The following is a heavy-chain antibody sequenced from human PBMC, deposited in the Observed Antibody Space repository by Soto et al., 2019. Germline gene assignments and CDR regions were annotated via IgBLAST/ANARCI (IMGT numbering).Heavy chain of an antibody. D-gene: IGHD2-2*01. CDR2: INAGNGNT. V-gene: IGHV1-3*01. CDR1: GYTFTSYA. J-gene: IGHJ4*02. Sequence: QVQLVQSGAEVKKPGASVKVSCKASGYTFTSYAMHWVRQAPGQRLEWMGWINAGNGNTKYSQKFQGRVTITRDTSASTAYRELSSLRSEDTAVYYCARDGLRYIVVVPAASTTFDYWGQGTLVTVSS. CDR3: ARDGLRYIVVVPAASTTFDY.